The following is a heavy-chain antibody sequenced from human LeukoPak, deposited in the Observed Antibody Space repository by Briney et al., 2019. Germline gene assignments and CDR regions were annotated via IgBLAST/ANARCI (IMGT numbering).Heavy chain of an antibody. CDR2: IYYSGST. CDR1: GGSISSSSYY. Sequence: SETLSLTCTVSGGSISSSSYYWGWIRQPPGKGLEWIGSIYYSGSTYYNPSLKSRVTISVDTSKNQFSLKLSSVTAADTAVYYCARTGYSSGWYGTYYYYYMDVWGKGTTVTISS. CDR3: ARTGYSSGWYGTYYYYYMDV. D-gene: IGHD6-19*01. V-gene: IGHV4-39*07. J-gene: IGHJ6*03.